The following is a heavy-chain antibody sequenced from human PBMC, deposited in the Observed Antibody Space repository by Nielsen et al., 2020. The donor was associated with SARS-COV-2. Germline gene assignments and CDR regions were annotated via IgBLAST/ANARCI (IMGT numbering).Heavy chain of an antibody. J-gene: IGHJ4*02. Sequence: GSLRLSCAVSGFTFSGSALHWVRQAPGKGLEWVGRIRSEANDYATAYAASVKGRFTISRDDSKNTTYLQLHRLKTEDTAVYFCTRGLSDFWGQGTLVTVSS. CDR3: TRGLSDF. D-gene: IGHD3-16*02. CDR1: GFTFSGSA. CDR2: IRSEANDYAT. V-gene: IGHV3-73*01.